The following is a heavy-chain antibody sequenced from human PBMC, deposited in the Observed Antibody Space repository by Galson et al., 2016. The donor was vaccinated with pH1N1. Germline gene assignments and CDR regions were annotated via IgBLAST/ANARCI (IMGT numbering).Heavy chain of an antibody. CDR2: ITPTDGST. Sequence: VKVSCRASGYSFTRYYVHWVRQAPGQGLEWMGIITPTDGSTRYAQKLQGRVAMTRDTSTSTVYMELSSLRSEDRAVYYCARDPSYCGGDCYLGGAFDIWGQGTMVTVSS. J-gene: IGHJ3*02. V-gene: IGHV1-46*04. CDR3: ARDPSYCGGDCYLGGAFDI. D-gene: IGHD2-21*02. CDR1: GYSFTRYY.